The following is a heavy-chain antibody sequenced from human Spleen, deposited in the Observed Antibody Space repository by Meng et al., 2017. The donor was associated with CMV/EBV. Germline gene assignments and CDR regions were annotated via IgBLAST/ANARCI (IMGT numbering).Heavy chain of an antibody. V-gene: IGHV1-2*02. CDR3: ARDRSGSYEY. D-gene: IGHD1-26*01. CDR2: ITPNTGDT. Sequence: ACKASGYTFTDSSIHWVRQAPGQGLEWLGRITPNTGDTYYAQKFRDRVTMTRDTSINTAYMDLSSLTSDDTAVYYCARDRSGSYEYWGQGTLVTVSS. J-gene: IGHJ4*02. CDR1: GYTFTDSS.